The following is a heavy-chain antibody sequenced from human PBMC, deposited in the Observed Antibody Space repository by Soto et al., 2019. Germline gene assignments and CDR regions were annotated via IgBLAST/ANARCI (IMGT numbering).Heavy chain of an antibody. CDR1: GFTFSSYW. J-gene: IGHJ5*02. CDR3: ARDHYCSGGSCYPPNWFDP. D-gene: IGHD2-15*01. V-gene: IGHV3-7*03. Sequence: GGSLRLSCAASGFTFSSYWMSWVRQAPGKGLEWVANIKQDGSEKYYVDSVKGRFTISRDNAKNSLYLQMNSLRAEDTAVYYCARDHYCSGGSCYPPNWFDPWGQGTLVTVSS. CDR2: IKQDGSEK.